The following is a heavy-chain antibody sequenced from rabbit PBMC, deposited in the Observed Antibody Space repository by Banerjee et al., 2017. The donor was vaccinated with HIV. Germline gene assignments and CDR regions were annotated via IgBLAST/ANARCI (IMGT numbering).Heavy chain of an antibody. CDR2: IYPGSGSA. CDR3: ARDAGYAGSNL. CDR1: GIDFSSYYY. J-gene: IGHJ4*01. Sequence: QEQLEESGGDLVKPGGTLTLTCKASGIDFSSYYYMCWVRQAPGKGLEWIAMIYPGSGSAYYASWVNGRFTISRSTSLNTVDLKMTSLTAADTATYFCARDAGYAGSNLWGQGTLVTVS. V-gene: IGHV1S43*01. D-gene: IGHD4-2*01.